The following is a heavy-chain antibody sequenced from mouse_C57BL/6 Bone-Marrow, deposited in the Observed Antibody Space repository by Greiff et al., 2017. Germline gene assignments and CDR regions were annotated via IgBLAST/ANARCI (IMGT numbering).Heavy chain of an antibody. CDR3: ARAGYYGSSRYFDV. CDR1: GFTFSDFY. CDR2: SRNKANDYTT. Sequence: EVKLVESGGGLVQSGRSLRLSCATSGFTFSDFYMEWVRQAPGKGLEWIAASRNKANDYTTEYSASVKGRFIVSRDTSQSILYLQMNALRAEDTAIYYCARAGYYGSSRYFDVWGTGTTVTVSS. J-gene: IGHJ1*03. V-gene: IGHV7-1*01. D-gene: IGHD1-1*01.